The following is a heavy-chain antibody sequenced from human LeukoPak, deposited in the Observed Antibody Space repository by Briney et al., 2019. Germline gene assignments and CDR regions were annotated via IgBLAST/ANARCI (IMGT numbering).Heavy chain of an antibody. CDR3: ARAVPVAIRKVTNWFDP. V-gene: IGHV1-8*01. CDR2: MNPNSGNT. D-gene: IGHD2-2*01. CDR1: GYTFTSYD. J-gene: IGHJ5*02. Sequence: ASVKVSCKASGYTFTSYDINWVRQATGQGLEWMGWMNPNSGNTGYAQKFQGRVTMTRNTSISTAYMELSSLRSEDTAVYYCARAVPVAIRKVTNWFDPWGQGTLVTVSS.